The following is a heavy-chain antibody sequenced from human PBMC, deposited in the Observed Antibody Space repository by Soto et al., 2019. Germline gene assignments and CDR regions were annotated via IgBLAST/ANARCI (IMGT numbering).Heavy chain of an antibody. CDR2: IIPMFNTT. Sequence: QVQLVQSGTEVKKPGSSLKVSCKASGGTFSSYAISWVRQAPGQGLAWMGGIIPMFNTTNYAQRFQGRGTIIADKSTSTVYMELHSLRSEDTAVYYCARDKELATITEFVYWGQGTLVTVSS. CDR1: GGTFSSYA. V-gene: IGHV1-69*06. D-gene: IGHD5-12*01. CDR3: ARDKELATITEFVY. J-gene: IGHJ4*02.